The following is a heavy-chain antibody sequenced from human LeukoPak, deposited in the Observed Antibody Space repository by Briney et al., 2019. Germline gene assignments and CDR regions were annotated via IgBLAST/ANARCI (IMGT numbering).Heavy chain of an antibody. V-gene: IGHV4-34*01. Sequence: SETLSLTCAVYGGSFSGYYWSWIRQPPGKGLEWIGEINHSGSTNYNPSLKSRVTTSVDTSKNQFSLKLSSVTAADTAVYYCARGQGLWFGELHWFDPWGQGTLVTVSS. CDR3: ARGQGLWFGELHWFDP. J-gene: IGHJ5*02. D-gene: IGHD3-10*01. CDR2: INHSGST. CDR1: GGSFSGYY.